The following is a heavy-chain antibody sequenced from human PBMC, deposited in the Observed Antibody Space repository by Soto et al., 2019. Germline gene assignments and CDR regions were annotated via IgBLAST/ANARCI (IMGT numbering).Heavy chain of an antibody. D-gene: IGHD3-9*01. CDR1: GYTFTSYG. CDR2: ISAYNGNT. Sequence: ASVKVSCKASGYTFTSYGISWVRQAPGQGLEWMGWISAYNGNTNYAQKLQGRVTMTTDTSTSTAYMELRSLRSDDTAVYYCARDETKYYDILTGYSGPDAFDICGQGTMVTVSS. V-gene: IGHV1-18*01. CDR3: ARDETKYYDILTGYSGPDAFDI. J-gene: IGHJ3*02.